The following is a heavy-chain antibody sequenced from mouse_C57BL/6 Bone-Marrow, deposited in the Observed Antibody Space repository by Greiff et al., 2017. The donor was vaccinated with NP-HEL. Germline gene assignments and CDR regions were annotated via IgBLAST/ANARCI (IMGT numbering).Heavy chain of an antibody. Sequence: EVQLQQSGPELVKPGASVKISCKASGYTFTDYYMNWVKQSHGKSLEWIGDINPNNGGTSYNQKFKGKATLTVDKSSSTAYMELRSLTSEDSAVYYCARQGPFITTARGFAYWGQGTLVTVSA. CDR1: GYTFTDYY. J-gene: IGHJ3*01. CDR3: ARQGPFITTARGFAY. V-gene: IGHV1-26*01. D-gene: IGHD1-1*01. CDR2: INPNNGGT.